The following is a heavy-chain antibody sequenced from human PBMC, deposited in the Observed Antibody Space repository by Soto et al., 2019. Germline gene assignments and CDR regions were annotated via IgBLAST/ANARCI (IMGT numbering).Heavy chain of an antibody. CDR2: ISGSGGST. V-gene: IGHV3-23*01. D-gene: IGHD6-6*01. CDR1: GFTFSSYA. CDR3: AKDPGYSSSSIFDY. J-gene: IGHJ4*02. Sequence: GGSLRLSCAASGFTFSSYAMSWVRQAPGKGLEWASAISGSGGSTYYADSVKGRFTISRDNSKNTLYLQMNSLRAEDTAVYYCAKDPGYSSSSIFDYWGQGTLVTVSS.